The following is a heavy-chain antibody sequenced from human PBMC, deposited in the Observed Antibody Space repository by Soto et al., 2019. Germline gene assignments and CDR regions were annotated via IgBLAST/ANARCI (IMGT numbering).Heavy chain of an antibody. Sequence: SETLSLTCAVYGGSFSAYYWIWIRQPPGKGLEWIGAINQSGSTNYNPSLRSRVTISVDTSKNHFSLNLTSVTAADTAVYYCAKFKNHYYYGLDVWGQGTMVTVSS. CDR3: AKFKNHYYYGLDV. CDR2: INQSGST. V-gene: IGHV4-34*01. CDR1: GGSFSAYY. J-gene: IGHJ6*02.